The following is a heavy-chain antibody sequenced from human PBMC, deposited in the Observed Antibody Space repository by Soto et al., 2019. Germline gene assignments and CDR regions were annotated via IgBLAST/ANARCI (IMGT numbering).Heavy chain of an antibody. V-gene: IGHV3-21*01. CDR2: ISSTTNYI. Sequence: GGSLRLSCAASGFTFSRYSMNWVRQAPGKGLEWVSSISSTTNYIYYADSMKGRFTVSRDNAKNSVYLDMNSLSAEDTAVYYCARESEDLTSNFDYWGQGTMVTVYS. CDR3: ARESEDLTSNFDY. J-gene: IGHJ4*02. CDR1: GFTFSRYS.